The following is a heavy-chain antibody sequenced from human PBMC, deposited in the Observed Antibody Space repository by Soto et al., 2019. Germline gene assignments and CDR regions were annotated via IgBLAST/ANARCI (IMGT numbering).Heavy chain of an antibody. V-gene: IGHV4-31*03. Sequence: PSETLSLTCTVSGDSISGGASFWSWIRQPPGKGLEWIANVYYSGSSYYNPSLKSRRTISVDTTKNQFSLQLKSLTAADTAVYYCAKLSCTSSTCYFPGWFDPWGQGTQVTAPQ. D-gene: IGHD2-2*01. CDR1: GDSISGGASF. J-gene: IGHJ5*02. CDR3: AKLSCTSSTCYFPGWFDP. CDR2: VYYSGSS.